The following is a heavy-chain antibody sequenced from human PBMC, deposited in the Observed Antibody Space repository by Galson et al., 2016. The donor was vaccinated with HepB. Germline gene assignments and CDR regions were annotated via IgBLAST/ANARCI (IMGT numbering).Heavy chain of an antibody. CDR2: INSDGSTT. Sequence: SLRLSCAVSDPTFENSWMHWVRQGPGKGLVWVSHINSDGSTTTYADSVKGRFTISRDNAKNTIHLQMHSLRAEDTAVYYCARDRAYSQDSWGQGTLVTVAS. V-gene: IGHV3-74*01. CDR1: DPTFENSW. D-gene: IGHD4-11*01. CDR3: ARDRAYSQDS. J-gene: IGHJ4*02.